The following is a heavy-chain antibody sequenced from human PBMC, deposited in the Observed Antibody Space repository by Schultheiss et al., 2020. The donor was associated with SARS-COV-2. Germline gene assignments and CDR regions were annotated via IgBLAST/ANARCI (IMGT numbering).Heavy chain of an antibody. CDR3: ATLFNLDGVATPP. J-gene: IGHJ5*02. V-gene: IGHV3-48*02. Sequence: GESLKISCAASGFTFSSYEMNWVRQAPGKGLEWVSYISSSSSTIYYADSVKGRFTISRDNAKNSLYLQMNSLRDEDTAVYYCATLFNLDGVATPPWGQGTLVTVSS. CDR1: GFTFSSYE. D-gene: IGHD5-12*01. CDR2: ISSSSSTI.